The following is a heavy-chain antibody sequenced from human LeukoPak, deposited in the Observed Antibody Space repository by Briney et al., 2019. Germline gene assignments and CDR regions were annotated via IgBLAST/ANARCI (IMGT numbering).Heavy chain of an antibody. CDR1: GYSISSGYY. D-gene: IGHD7-27*01. Sequence: SETLSLTCSVSGYSISSGYYWGWIRPPPGKGLEWIATIYHSPSTYYNPSLKSRVTISVDTSRNRFSPKVNSVTAADTAVYYCARVSASWGFDFWGQGALVTVSS. CDR2: IYHSPST. J-gene: IGHJ4*02. CDR3: ARVSASWGFDF. V-gene: IGHV4-38-2*02.